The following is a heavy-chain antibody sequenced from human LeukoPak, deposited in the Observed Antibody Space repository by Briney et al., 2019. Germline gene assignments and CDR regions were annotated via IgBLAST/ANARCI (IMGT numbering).Heavy chain of an antibody. V-gene: IGHV4-4*07. D-gene: IGHD3-3*01. CDR3: ARQMGDFWSGYHYFDY. CDR2: IYTSGST. CDR1: GGSISSYY. J-gene: IGHJ4*02. Sequence: PSETLSLTCTVSGGSISSYYWSWIRQPAGKGLEWIGRIYTSGSTNYNPSLKSRVTMSVDTSKNQFSLKLSSVTAADTAVYYCARQMGDFWSGYHYFDYWGQGTLVTVSS.